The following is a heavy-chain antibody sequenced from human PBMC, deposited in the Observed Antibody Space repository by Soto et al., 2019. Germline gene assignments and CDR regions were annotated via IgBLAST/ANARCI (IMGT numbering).Heavy chain of an antibody. J-gene: IGHJ5*02. D-gene: IGHD6-19*01. CDR3: ASGYSSGWYRGNWFDP. CDR2: IIPIVGTA. Sequence: QVQLVQSGAEVKKPGSSVKVSCKASGGTFSSYAISWVRQAPGQGLEWTGGIIPIVGTANYAQKFQGRVTIAADESTSTAYMELSSLRSEDTAVYYCASGYSSGWYRGNWFDPWGQGTLVTVSS. CDR1: GGTFSSYA. V-gene: IGHV1-69*01.